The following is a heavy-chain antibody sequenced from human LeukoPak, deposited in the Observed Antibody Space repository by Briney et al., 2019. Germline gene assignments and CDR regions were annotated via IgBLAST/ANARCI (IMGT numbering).Heavy chain of an antibody. J-gene: IGHJ5*02. D-gene: IGHD3-22*01. CDR1: GGSISSYY. CDR3: AREEENYYDSSGYYRDCWFDP. CDR2: IYYSGST. V-gene: IGHV4-59*12. Sequence: SETLSLTCTVSGGSISSYYWSWIRQPPGKGLEWIGYIYYSGSTNYNPSLKSRVTISVDTSKNQFSLKLSSVTAADTAVYYCAREEENYYDSSGYYRDCWFDPWGQGTLVTVSS.